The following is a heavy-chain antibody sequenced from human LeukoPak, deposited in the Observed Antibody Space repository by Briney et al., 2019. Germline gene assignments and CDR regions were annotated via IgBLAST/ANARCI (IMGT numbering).Heavy chain of an antibody. J-gene: IGHJ4*02. CDR2: ISYDGSNK. D-gene: IGHD3-10*01. CDR3: ARGSGRTHYYGSGSYYDY. CDR1: GFTFISYA. V-gene: IGHV3-30*04. Sequence: GGSVRLSCAASGFTFISYAMHWVRQAPSKGLEGVAVISYDGSNKYYADSVKDRFIISRDNSKNKLYMQMNSLRAEDTAVYYCARGSGRTHYYGSGSYYDYWGQGTLVTVSS.